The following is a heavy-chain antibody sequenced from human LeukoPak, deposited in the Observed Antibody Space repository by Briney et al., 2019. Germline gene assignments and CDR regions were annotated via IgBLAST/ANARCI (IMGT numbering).Heavy chain of an antibody. J-gene: IGHJ4*02. CDR3: ARSPLKLGISRPFDY. CDR1: GGSISSYY. Sequence: SETLSLTCTVSGGSISSYYWSWIRQPPGKGLEWIGYIYYSGSTNYNPSLKSRVTISVDTSKNQFSLKLSSVTAADTAVYYCARSPLKLGISRPFDYWGQGTLVTVSS. D-gene: IGHD7-27*01. V-gene: IGHV4-59*08. CDR2: IYYSGST.